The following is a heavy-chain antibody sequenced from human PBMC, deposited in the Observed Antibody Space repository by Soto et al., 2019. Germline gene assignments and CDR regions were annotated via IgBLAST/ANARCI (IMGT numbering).Heavy chain of an antibody. D-gene: IGHD2-21*02. CDR3: AREADGGDSLDV. Sequence: QVQLQQSGPGLVKPSQTLSLTCTVSGDSISSDYYHWTWIRQSPGKGLEWIGYIHHSGSILYNPSLKSRVTISVDTSKNQLSLHLTSVTAADTAVYFCAREADGGDSLDVWGQGTTVTVSS. CDR2: IHHSGSI. CDR1: GDSISSDYYH. J-gene: IGHJ6*02. V-gene: IGHV4-30-4*08.